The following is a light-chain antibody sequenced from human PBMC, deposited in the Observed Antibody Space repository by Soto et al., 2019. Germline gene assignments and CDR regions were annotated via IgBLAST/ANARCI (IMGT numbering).Light chain of an antibody. V-gene: IGKV3-20*01. CDR2: GAS. CDR1: QSVSRSY. Sequence: EIVLTQSPGTLSLSPGERATLSCRASQSVSRSYLAWYQQKPGQAPRPLIYGASSRAIGIPGRFSGSGSGTDFTLTISRLEPEDFAVYYCQQYGSSPWTFGQGTKVDIK. CDR3: QQYGSSPWT. J-gene: IGKJ1*01.